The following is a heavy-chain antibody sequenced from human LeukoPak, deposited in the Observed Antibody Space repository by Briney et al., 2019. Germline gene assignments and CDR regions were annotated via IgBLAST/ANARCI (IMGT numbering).Heavy chain of an antibody. D-gene: IGHD6-19*01. CDR3: ARREGGWYLDY. V-gene: IGHV5-51*01. Sequence: GESLKISCKGSGYTFSNYWIGWVRQMPGKRLEWMGIIYPGDSDTRYSPSFQGQVTISADKSISTAYLQWNSLKASDTAMYYCARREGGWYLDYWGQGTLVTVSS. CDR2: IYPGDSDT. CDR1: GYTFSNYW. J-gene: IGHJ4*02.